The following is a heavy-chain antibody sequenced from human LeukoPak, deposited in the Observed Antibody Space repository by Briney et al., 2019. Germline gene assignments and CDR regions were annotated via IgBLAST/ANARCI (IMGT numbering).Heavy chain of an antibody. CDR1: GYTFTSYG. CDR2: ISAYNCNT. Sequence: ASVKVSCKASGYTFTSYGISWVRQAPGQGREWMGWISAYNCNTNYAQKLQGRGTITTDTSTSPAYMELRSLRSDDTAVYYCAREFLGDSSGYQSGGFDYWGQGTLVTVSS. J-gene: IGHJ4*02. D-gene: IGHD3-22*01. V-gene: IGHV1-18*01. CDR3: AREFLGDSSGYQSGGFDY.